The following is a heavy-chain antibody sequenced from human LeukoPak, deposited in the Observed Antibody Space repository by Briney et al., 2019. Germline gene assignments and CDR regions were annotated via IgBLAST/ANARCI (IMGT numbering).Heavy chain of an antibody. Sequence: GGSLRLSCAASGFRFSSYVMSWVRQAPGKGLEYVSSIDGSDGASYYADSVKGRYTISRDNSKNTLFLQMNSLRVENTAVYYCARVDSGNYDYWGQGTLLTVSS. CDR2: IDGSDGAS. V-gene: IGHV3-23*01. J-gene: IGHJ4*02. D-gene: IGHD1-26*01. CDR1: GFRFSSYV. CDR3: ARVDSGNYDY.